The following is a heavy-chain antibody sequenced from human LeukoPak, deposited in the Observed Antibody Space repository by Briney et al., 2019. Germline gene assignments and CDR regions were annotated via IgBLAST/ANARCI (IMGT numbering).Heavy chain of an antibody. D-gene: IGHD7-27*01. J-gene: IGHJ3*01. V-gene: IGHV3-21*01. CDR2: ISSSSSYI. CDR1: VFTFSSYS. Sequence: GGSLRLSCAASVFTFSSYSTNWVRQAPGKGLEWVSSISSSSSYIYYADSVKGRFTISRDNAKNSLYLQMNSLRAEDTAVYYCTKVRLLGALDDAFDVWGQGTMVTVSS. CDR3: TKVRLLGALDDAFDV.